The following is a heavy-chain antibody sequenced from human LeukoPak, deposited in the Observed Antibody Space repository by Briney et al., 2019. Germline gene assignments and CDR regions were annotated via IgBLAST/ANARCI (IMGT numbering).Heavy chain of an antibody. J-gene: IGHJ6*03. CDR3: ARDPGLMVQGSGRGYDGNYYYMDV. V-gene: IGHV4-61*09. CDR2: IYSSGST. D-gene: IGHD3-10*01. Sequence: PSETLSLTCTVSGGSISSGTYYWSWIRQPAGKGLEWIGHIYSSGSTNYNPSLKSRVTISVDTSKNQFSLKLGSVTAADTAVYYCARDPGLMVQGSGRGYDGNYYYMDVWGKGTTVTISS. CDR1: GGSISSGTYY.